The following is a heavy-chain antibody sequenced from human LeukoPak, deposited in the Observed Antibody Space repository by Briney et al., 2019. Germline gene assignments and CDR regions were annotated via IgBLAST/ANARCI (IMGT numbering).Heavy chain of an antibody. Sequence: GGSLRLSCAASGFTFSSNYMSWVRQAPGKGLEWVSVIYIGGSTYYADSVKGRFTISRDISKNTLYLQMNSLRAEDTAMYYCARLGFVVPAVIFDYWGQGTLVTVSS. CDR2: IYIGGST. J-gene: IGHJ4*02. CDR1: GFTFSSNY. CDR3: ARLGFVVPAVIFDY. D-gene: IGHD2-2*02. V-gene: IGHV3-53*01.